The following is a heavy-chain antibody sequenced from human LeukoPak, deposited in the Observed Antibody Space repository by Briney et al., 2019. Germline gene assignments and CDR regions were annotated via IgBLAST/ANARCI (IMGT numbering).Heavy chain of an antibody. CDR3: ARVVVKNSSGWTGTTWYFDL. CDR1: GGSLSSYY. Sequence: SETLSLTCTVSGGSLSSYYWSWIRQPPGKGLEWIGYIYYSGSTNYNPSLKSRVTISVDTSKNQFSLKLSSVTAADTAVYYCARVVVKNSSGWTGTTWYFDLWGRGTLVTVSS. J-gene: IGHJ2*01. CDR2: IYYSGST. V-gene: IGHV4-59*01. D-gene: IGHD6-19*01.